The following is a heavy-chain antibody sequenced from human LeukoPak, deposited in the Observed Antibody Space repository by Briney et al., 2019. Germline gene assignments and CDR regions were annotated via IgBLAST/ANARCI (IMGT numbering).Heavy chain of an antibody. Sequence: GASVKVSCKASGGTFSSYAISWVRQATGQGLEWMGGIIPIFGTANYAQKFQGRVTITADESTSTAYMELSSLRSEDTAVYYCARVPAKYSSGWYKDYWGQGTLVTVSS. CDR3: ARVPAKYSSGWYKDY. CDR1: GGTFSSYA. D-gene: IGHD6-19*01. J-gene: IGHJ4*02. V-gene: IGHV1-69*13. CDR2: IIPIFGTA.